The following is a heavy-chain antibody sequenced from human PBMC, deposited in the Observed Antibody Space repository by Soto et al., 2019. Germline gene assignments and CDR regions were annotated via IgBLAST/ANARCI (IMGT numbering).Heavy chain of an antibody. CDR2: IYYSGST. D-gene: IGHD6-19*01. CDR3: ARGGLSGWYEGDWFDP. V-gene: IGHV4-39*01. Sequence: PSETLSLTCTVSGGSISSSSYYWGWIRQPPGKGLEWIGSIYYSGSTYYNPSLKSRVTISVDTSKNQFSLKLSSVTAADTAVDYCARGGLSGWYEGDWFDPWGQGTLVTV. CDR1: GGSISSSSYY. J-gene: IGHJ5*02.